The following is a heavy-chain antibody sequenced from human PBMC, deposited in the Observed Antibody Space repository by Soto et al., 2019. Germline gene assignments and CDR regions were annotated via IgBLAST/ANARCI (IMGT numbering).Heavy chain of an antibody. J-gene: IGHJ4*02. Sequence: GESLKISCAASGFTFSSYAMSWVRQAPGKGLEWVSAISGSGGSTYYADSVKGRFTISRDNSKNTLYLQMNSLRAEDTAVYYCAKDRSMGIAVAGTSAYWGQGTLVTVSS. CDR2: ISGSGGST. V-gene: IGHV3-23*01. CDR1: GFTFSSYA. D-gene: IGHD6-19*01. CDR3: AKDRSMGIAVAGTSAY.